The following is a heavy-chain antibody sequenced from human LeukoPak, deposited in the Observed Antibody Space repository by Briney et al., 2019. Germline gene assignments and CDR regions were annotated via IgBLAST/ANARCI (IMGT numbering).Heavy chain of an antibody. Sequence: SETLSLTCTVSGGSISSYYWSWIRQPAGKGLEWIGRIYTSGSTTYNPSLKSRVTMSVDTSKNQFSLKLKSVTAADTAVYYCARGGYYGSGNDFRFDPWGQGTLVTVSS. V-gene: IGHV4-4*07. CDR2: IYTSGST. CDR1: GGSISSYY. D-gene: IGHD3-10*01. J-gene: IGHJ5*02. CDR3: ARGGYYGSGNDFRFDP.